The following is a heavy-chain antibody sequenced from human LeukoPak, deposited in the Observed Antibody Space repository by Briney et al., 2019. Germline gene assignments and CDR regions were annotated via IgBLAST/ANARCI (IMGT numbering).Heavy chain of an antibody. J-gene: IGHJ5*02. Sequence: GRSLRLSCAASGFTFSSYAMHWVRQAPGKGLEWVAVISYDGSNKYYADSVKGRFTISRDNSKNTLYLQMNSLRVEDTAVYYCAKDKRYCSGGSCNWFDPWGQGTLVTVSS. V-gene: IGHV3-30-3*01. CDR3: AKDKRYCSGGSCNWFDP. CDR1: GFTFSSYA. D-gene: IGHD2-15*01. CDR2: ISYDGSNK.